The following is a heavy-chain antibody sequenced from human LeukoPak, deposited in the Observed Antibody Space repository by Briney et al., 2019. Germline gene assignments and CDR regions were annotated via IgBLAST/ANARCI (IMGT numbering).Heavy chain of an antibody. CDR1: GFTFDDYG. J-gene: IGHJ4*02. D-gene: IGHD3-3*01. CDR3: ARGLLNYDFWSGYLDY. V-gene: IGHV3-20*04. CDR2: INWNGGST. Sequence: GGSLRLSCAAPGFTFDDYGMSWVRQAPGKGLEWVSGINWNGGSTGYADSVKGRFTISRDNAKNSLYLQMNSLRAEDTALYYCARGLLNYDFWSGYLDYWGQGTLVTVSS.